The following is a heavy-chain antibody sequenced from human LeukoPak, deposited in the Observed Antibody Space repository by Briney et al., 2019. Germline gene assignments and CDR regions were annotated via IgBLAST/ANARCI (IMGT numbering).Heavy chain of an antibody. V-gene: IGHV4-39*07. CDR2: IYYSGST. Sequence: SETLSLTCTVSGGSISSSSYYWGWIRQPPGKGLEWIGSIYYSGSTYYNPSLKSRVTISVDRSKNQFSLKLSSVTAADTAVYYCARGPIGDHQIYYFDYWGQGTLVTVSS. CDR3: ARGPIGDHQIYYFDY. J-gene: IGHJ4*02. CDR1: GGSISSSSYY. D-gene: IGHD3-10*01.